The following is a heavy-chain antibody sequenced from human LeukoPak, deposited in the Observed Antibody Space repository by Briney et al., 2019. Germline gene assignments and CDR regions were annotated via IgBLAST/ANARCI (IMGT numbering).Heavy chain of an antibody. D-gene: IGHD6-13*01. Sequence: LSLTCAVYGGSLNGHYWSWIRQPPGKGLEWVSSISSSSSYIYYADSVKGRFTISRDNSKNTLYLQMNSLRAEDTAVYYCAKERYSSSSLFAVTPFDYWGQGTRITVSS. CDR1: GGSLNGHY. CDR2: ISSSSSYI. CDR3: AKERYSSSSLFAVTPFDY. V-gene: IGHV3-11*06. J-gene: IGHJ4*02.